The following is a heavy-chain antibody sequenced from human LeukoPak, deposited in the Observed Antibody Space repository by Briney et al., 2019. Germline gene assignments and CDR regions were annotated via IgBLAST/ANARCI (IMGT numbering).Heavy chain of an antibody. D-gene: IGHD2-15*01. Sequence: GGSLRLSCAASGFTFSSYAMHWVRQAPGKGLEYVSAISSNGGSTSYANSVKGRFTISKDNSTNTLSLQMNSLRAEDTAVYYCTKDLHCSGGSCYDWFDPWGQGTLVTVSS. J-gene: IGHJ5*02. CDR2: ISSNGGST. CDR1: GFTFSSYA. V-gene: IGHV3-64*01. CDR3: TKDLHCSGGSCYDWFDP.